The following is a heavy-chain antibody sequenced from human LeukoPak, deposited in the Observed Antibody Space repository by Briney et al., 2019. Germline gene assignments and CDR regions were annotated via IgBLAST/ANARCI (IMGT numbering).Heavy chain of an antibody. Sequence: SETLSLTCTVSGGSISSSSYYWGWIRQPPGKGLEWIGSIYYSGSTYYNPSLKSRVTISVDTSKNQFSLKLSSVTAADTAVYYCSREVVLRLLEWLPHYFDYWGQGTLVTVSS. D-gene: IGHD3-3*01. J-gene: IGHJ4*02. CDR2: IYYSGST. V-gene: IGHV4-39*01. CDR3: SREVVLRLLEWLPHYFDY. CDR1: GGSISSSSYY.